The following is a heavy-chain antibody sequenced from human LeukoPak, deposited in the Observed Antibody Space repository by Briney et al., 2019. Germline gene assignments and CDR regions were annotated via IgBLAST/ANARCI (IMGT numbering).Heavy chain of an antibody. CDR1: GYTFTSYD. Sequence: GASVKVSCKASGYTFTSYDINWVRQATGQGLEWMGWMNPNSGNTGYAQKFQGRVTMTRNTSISTAYMELSSLRSEDTAVYYCARGYYYGSGSYYSYYYGKDVWGQGTTVTVSS. J-gene: IGHJ6*02. CDR3: ARGYYYGSGSYYSYYYGKDV. D-gene: IGHD3-10*01. V-gene: IGHV1-8*01. CDR2: MNPNSGNT.